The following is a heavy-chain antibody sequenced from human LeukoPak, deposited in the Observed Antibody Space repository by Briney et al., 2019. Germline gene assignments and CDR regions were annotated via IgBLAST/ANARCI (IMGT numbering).Heavy chain of an antibody. Sequence: GASVKVSCKASGGTFTSYAISWVRQAPGQGLEWMGGITPIFGTANYAQKFQGRVTITADKSTSTAYMELSSLRSEDTAVYYCARCGYSSSWYHSEDAFDIWGQGTMVTVSS. CDR1: GGTFTSYA. V-gene: IGHV1-69*06. CDR2: ITPIFGTA. J-gene: IGHJ3*02. D-gene: IGHD6-13*01. CDR3: ARCGYSSSWYHSEDAFDI.